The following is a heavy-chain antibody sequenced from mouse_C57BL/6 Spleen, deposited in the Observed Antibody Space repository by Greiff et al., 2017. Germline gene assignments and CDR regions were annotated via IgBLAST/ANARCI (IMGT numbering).Heavy chain of an antibody. CDR3: ARSLYGSSYDV. CDR2: IDPSDSET. J-gene: IGHJ1*03. CDR1: GYTFTSYW. D-gene: IGHD1-1*01. V-gene: IGHV1-52*01. Sequence: QVQLQQPGAELVRPGSSVKLSCKASGYTFTSYWMHWVKQRPIQGLEWIGNIDPSDSETHYNQKFKDKATLTVDKSSSTAYMQLSSLTSEDSAVYYCARSLYGSSYDVWGTGTTVTVAS.